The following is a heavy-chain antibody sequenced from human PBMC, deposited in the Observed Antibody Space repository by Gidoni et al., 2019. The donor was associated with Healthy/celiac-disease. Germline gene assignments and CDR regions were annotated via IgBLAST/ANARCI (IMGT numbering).Heavy chain of an antibody. J-gene: IGHJ4*02. CDR2: ISGSGGST. Sequence: EVQLLESGGGLVQPGGSLRLACAASGLTFSSYVLRWVRQAPGKGLEWVSTISGSGGSTYYADSVKGRFTISRDNSKNTLYLQMNSLRAEDTAVYYCAKDAPLGYWGQGTLVTVSS. CDR3: AKDAPLGY. CDR1: GLTFSSYV. V-gene: IGHV3-23*01.